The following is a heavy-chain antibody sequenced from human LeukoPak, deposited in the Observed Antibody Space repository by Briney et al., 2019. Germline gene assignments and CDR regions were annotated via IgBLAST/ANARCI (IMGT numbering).Heavy chain of an antibody. V-gene: IGHV3-53*01. CDR3: ARLNFGDDY. D-gene: IGHD4-17*01. CDR1: GFNVGSKH. Sequence: AGASLRLSCAASGFNVGSKHMHWVRQAPGKGLEWVSGIYPGGDSYYADSLKGRFIISRDISKNTVFLQMNSLRDEDTAVYYCARLNFGDDYWGQGALVTVSS. J-gene: IGHJ4*02. CDR2: IYPGGDS.